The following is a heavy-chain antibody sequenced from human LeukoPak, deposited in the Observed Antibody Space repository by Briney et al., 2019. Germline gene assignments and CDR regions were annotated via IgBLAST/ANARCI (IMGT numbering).Heavy chain of an antibody. V-gene: IGHV4-31*03. D-gene: IGHD3-10*01. J-gene: IGHJ5*02. Sequence: SGTLSPTCTVSGGSISSGGYYWSWIRQHPGKGLEWIGYIYYSGSTYYNPSLKSRVTISVDTSKNQFSLKLSSVTAADTAVYYCARTVLLWFGELLGGWFDPWGQGTLVTVSS. CDR2: IYYSGST. CDR1: GGSISSGGYY. CDR3: ARTVLLWFGELLGGWFDP.